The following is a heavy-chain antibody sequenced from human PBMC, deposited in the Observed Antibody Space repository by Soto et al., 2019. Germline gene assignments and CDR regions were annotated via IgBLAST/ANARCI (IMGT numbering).Heavy chain of an antibody. D-gene: IGHD5-12*01. CDR2: IYYSGST. Sequence: PSETLSLTCTVSGGSISSYYWSWIRQPPGKGLEWIGYIYYSGSTNYNPSLKSRVTISVDTSKNQFSLKLSSVTAADTAVYYCARERRDGYKYYFYPWGQGTLVTVSS. V-gene: IGHV4-59*01. J-gene: IGHJ4*02. CDR3: ARERRDGYKYYFYP. CDR1: GGSISSYY.